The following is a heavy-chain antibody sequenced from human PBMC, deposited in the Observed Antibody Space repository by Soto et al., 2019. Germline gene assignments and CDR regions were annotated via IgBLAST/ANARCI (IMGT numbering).Heavy chain of an antibody. V-gene: IGHV3-74*01. CDR2: ISSDGSST. D-gene: IGHD2-15*01. Sequence: EVELVESGGGLVQPGGSLRLSCAASGFTFNNYWMHWVRQAPGKGLVWVSRISSDGSSTDYADSVKGRFTISRDNVKNTLDLQMNSLRVEDTAVYYCVRRLSGGSCWGQGTLVTVSS. CDR3: VRRLSGGSC. J-gene: IGHJ4*02. CDR1: GFTFNNYW.